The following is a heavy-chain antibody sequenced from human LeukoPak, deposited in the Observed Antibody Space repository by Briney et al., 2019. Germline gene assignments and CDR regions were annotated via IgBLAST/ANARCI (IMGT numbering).Heavy chain of an antibody. Sequence: GGSLRLSCVASGLPIADFAMHWVRQAPGKGLEWVSLISGNGVSTFYADSVKGRFSISRDNSKNSLYLEMNSLRTEDAAMYYCAKESGKFDYWGQGTLVAVSS. V-gene: IGHV3-43*02. CDR1: GLPIADFA. CDR3: AKESGKFDY. J-gene: IGHJ4*02. CDR2: ISGNGVST.